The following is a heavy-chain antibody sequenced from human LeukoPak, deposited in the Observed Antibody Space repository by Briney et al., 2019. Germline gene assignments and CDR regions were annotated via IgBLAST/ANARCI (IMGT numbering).Heavy chain of an antibody. CDR3: ARKASDP. J-gene: IGHJ5*02. CDR2: IYSSGST. CDR1: GGSIISSIYY. V-gene: IGHV4-39*01. Sequence: PSETLSLTCTVSGGSIISSIYYWGWIRQPPGKGLEWIGSIYSSGSTYCNPSLKSRVTISVDTSKNQFSLKLSSVTAADTAVYYCARKASDPWGQGTLVTVSS.